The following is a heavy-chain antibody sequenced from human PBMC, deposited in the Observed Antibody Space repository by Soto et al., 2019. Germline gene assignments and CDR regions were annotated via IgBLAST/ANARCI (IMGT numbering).Heavy chain of an antibody. J-gene: IGHJ4*02. CDR2: IWYDGSNK. CDR3: ARGVEVYYDSSGSYDY. Sequence: LRLSCAASGFTFSSYGMHWVRQAPGKGLEWVAVIWYDGSNKYYADSVKGRFTISRDNSKNTLYLQMNSLRAEDTAVYYCARGVEVYYDSSGSYDYWGQGTLVTVSS. D-gene: IGHD3-22*01. CDR1: GFTFSSYG. V-gene: IGHV3-33*01.